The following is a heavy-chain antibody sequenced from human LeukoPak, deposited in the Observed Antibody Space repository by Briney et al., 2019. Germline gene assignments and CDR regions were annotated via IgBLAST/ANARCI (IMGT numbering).Heavy chain of an antibody. D-gene: IGHD5/OR15-5a*01. CDR1: GDSVSNNGAA. Sequence: SRTLSLTCAISGDSVSNNGAAWNWIRQSPSRGLEWLGRTYYRSKFYNDYAESVKGRISINPDTSKNQFSLQLKAVNPEDTAVYYCTRDVSPTPGEAFDIWGQGTMVTVSS. CDR3: TRDVSPTPGEAFDI. J-gene: IGHJ3*02. CDR2: TYYRSKFYN. V-gene: IGHV6-1*01.